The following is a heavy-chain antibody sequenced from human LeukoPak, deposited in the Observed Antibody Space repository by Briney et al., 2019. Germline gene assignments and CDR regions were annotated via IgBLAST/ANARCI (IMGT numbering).Heavy chain of an antibody. CDR2: IYSGGST. J-gene: IGHJ2*01. V-gene: IGHV3-53*01. Sequence: GGSLRLSCAASGFTVSSNYMSWVRQAPGKGLEWVLVIYSGGSTYYADSVKGRFTISRDNSKNTLYLQMNSLRAEDTAVYYCARRFEASRSFDLWGRGTLVTVSS. CDR3: ARRFEASRSFDL. D-gene: IGHD2-21*01. CDR1: GFTVSSNY.